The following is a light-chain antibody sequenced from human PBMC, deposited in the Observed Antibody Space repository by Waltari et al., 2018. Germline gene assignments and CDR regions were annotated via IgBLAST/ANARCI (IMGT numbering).Light chain of an antibody. V-gene: IGKV1-39*01. CDR1: ESISGY. J-gene: IGKJ2*01. Sequence: DIQMTQSPSSLSASVGDRVTLTCRASESISGYLNWYQQKPGKAPQLLIYAASNLQTGVPSRFSGSGSGTDFSLTITSLQPEDFATYYCQQSYSSPRTFGQGTKLEIK. CDR3: QQSYSSPRT. CDR2: AAS.